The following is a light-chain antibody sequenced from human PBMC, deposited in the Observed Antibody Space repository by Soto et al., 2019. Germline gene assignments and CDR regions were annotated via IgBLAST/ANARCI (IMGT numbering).Light chain of an antibody. CDR2: DAS. J-gene: IGKJ1*01. V-gene: IGKV1-33*01. Sequence: DIQMTQSPSALSASTGDRVTITCQASQDIRHYLNGYQQKPGKAPKLLIYDASKLQTGVPSRCRRSGSGTTFTYIISFLQPEDIAIYYCQQYDKLVTFGQGTKVQMK. CDR3: QQYDKLVT. CDR1: QDIRHY.